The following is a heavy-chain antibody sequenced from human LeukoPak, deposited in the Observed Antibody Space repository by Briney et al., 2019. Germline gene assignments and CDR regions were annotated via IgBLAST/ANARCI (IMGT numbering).Heavy chain of an antibody. CDR2: IRYDGSNK. CDR3: ARSPRTYYYDSSGYARY. D-gene: IGHD3-22*01. J-gene: IGHJ4*02. CDR1: GFTFSSYG. V-gene: IGHV3-30*02. Sequence: GGSLRLSGAASGFTFSSYGMHWVRQAPGKGLEWVAFIRYDGSNKYYADSVKGRFTISRDNSKNTLYLQMNSLRAEDTAVYYCARSPRTYYYDSSGYARYWGQGTLVTVSS.